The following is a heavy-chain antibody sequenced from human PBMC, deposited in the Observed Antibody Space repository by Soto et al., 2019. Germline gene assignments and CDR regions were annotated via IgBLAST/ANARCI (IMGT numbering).Heavy chain of an antibody. CDR2: IKSKADGGTS. Sequence: EVQLVESGGALVKPGGSLRLSCVASGFTFSNAWMTWVRQAPGKGLEWVGRIKSKADGGTSEYAAAVKGRFTVSRDDSKDTLYLQMNSLKTEDTAVYYCTTSGGCSGGTCFLNDYWGQGILVTVSS. D-gene: IGHD2-15*01. J-gene: IGHJ4*02. CDR1: GFTFSNAW. CDR3: TTSGGCSGGTCFLNDY. V-gene: IGHV3-15*02.